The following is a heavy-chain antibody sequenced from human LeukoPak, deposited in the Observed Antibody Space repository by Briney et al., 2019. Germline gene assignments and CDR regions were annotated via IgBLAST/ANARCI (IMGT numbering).Heavy chain of an antibody. CDR2: ISYSGNT. Sequence: PSETLSLTCTVSGGSISSGGHYWSWIPRHPGKGLVRIGYISYSGNTYYNPCLNSRVTISVDTSKNLFSLNLNSVTAADTAVYNWASRSPSCETVYFDDWGQRTLVT. V-gene: IGHV4-31*03. CDR3: ASRSPSCETVYFDD. CDR1: GGSISSGGHY. D-gene: IGHD4-17*01. J-gene: IGHJ4*02.